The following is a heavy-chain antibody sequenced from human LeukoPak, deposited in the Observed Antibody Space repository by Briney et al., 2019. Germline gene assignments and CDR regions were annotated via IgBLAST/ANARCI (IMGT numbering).Heavy chain of an antibody. CDR2: INQSGST. CDR3: ARRWNARLYNWFDP. Sequence: SETLPLTCTVSGGSISSSSYYWGWIRQPPGKGLEWIGEINQSGSTSYNPSLKSRVTISVDTSKNHFSLKVSSVTAADTAVYYCARRWNARLYNWFDPWGQGTLVTVSS. V-gene: IGHV4-39*02. CDR1: GGSISSSSYY. D-gene: IGHD1-1*01. J-gene: IGHJ5*02.